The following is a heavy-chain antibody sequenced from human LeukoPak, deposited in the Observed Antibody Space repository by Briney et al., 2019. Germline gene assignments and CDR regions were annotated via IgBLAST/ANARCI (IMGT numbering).Heavy chain of an antibody. CDR2: ITNDGSST. V-gene: IGHV3-74*01. Sequence: PGGSLRLSCAASGLTFSSHWMHWVRQAPGKGLVWVSRITNDGSSTTYADSVKGRFTISRDNAKNMLYLHVNSLRAEDTAVYYCATQQGGNLAYWGQGTLVTVSS. CDR3: ATQQGGNLAY. J-gene: IGHJ4*02. CDR1: GLTFSSHW. D-gene: IGHD1-14*01.